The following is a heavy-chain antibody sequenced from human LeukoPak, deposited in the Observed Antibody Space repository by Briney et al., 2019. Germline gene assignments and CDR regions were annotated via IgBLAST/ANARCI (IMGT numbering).Heavy chain of an antibody. Sequence: SQTLSLTCTVSGGSISSGSYYWSWLRQPAGTGLEWIGRIYTSGSTNYNPSLKSRVTISVDTSKNQFSLKLSSVTAADTAVYYCARAAGLYYYGSGSYHYYFDYGGQGTLVTVSS. V-gene: IGHV4-61*02. CDR1: GGSISSGSYY. CDR3: ARAAGLYYYGSGSYHYYFDY. J-gene: IGHJ4*02. CDR2: IYTSGST. D-gene: IGHD3-10*01.